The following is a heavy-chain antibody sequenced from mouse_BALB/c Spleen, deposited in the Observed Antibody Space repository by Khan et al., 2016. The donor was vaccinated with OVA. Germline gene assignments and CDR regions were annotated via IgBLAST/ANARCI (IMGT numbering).Heavy chain of an antibody. Sequence: VQLKQSGTVLARPGASVKMSCKASGYSFTSYWMHWVKQRPGQGLEWIGAIYPGNSDTRYNQKFKGKAKLTTVTSASTAYMELSSLTNEDSAVYYCTRSYDSYYFDYWGQGTTLTVSS. CDR2: IYPGNSDT. CDR3: TRSYDSYYFDY. J-gene: IGHJ2*01. CDR1: GYSFTSYW. V-gene: IGHV1-5*01. D-gene: IGHD2-4*01.